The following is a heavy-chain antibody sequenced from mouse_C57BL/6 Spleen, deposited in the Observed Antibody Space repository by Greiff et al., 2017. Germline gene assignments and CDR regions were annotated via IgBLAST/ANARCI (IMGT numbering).Heavy chain of an antibody. V-gene: IGHV1-82*01. Sequence: QVQLQQSGPELVKPGASVKISCKASGYAFSSSWMNWVKQRPGKGLEWIGRIYPGDGDTNYNGKFKGKATLTADKSSSTAYMQLSSLTSEDSAVFFCASDRYDYDDAGDYWGQGTSVTVAS. J-gene: IGHJ4*01. CDR2: IYPGDGDT. CDR1: GYAFSSSW. CDR3: ASDRYDYDDAGDY. D-gene: IGHD2-4*01.